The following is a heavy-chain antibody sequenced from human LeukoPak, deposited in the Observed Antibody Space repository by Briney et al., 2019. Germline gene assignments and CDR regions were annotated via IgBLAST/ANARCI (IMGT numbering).Heavy chain of an antibody. CDR2: IYPGDSDT. CDR1: GYSFTSYW. J-gene: IGHJ6*02. CDR3: ARQSVGYCSGGSCYYYYGMDV. Sequence: GESLKISCKGSGYSFTSYWIGWVHQMPGKGLEWMGIIYPGDSDTRYSLSFQGQVTISADKSISTAYLQWSSLKASDTAMYYCARQSVGYCSGGSCYYYYGMDVWGQGTTVTVSS. V-gene: IGHV5-51*07. D-gene: IGHD2-15*01.